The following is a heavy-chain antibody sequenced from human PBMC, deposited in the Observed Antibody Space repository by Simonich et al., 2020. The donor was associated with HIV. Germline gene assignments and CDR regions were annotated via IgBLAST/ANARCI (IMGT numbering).Heavy chain of an antibody. CDR1: GGSFSGYY. J-gene: IGHJ4*02. D-gene: IGHD7-27*01. CDR3: ARHDGLTGEWSFDY. V-gene: IGHV4-34*01. CDR2: INHSGST. Sequence: QVQLQQWGAGLLKPSETLSLTCAVYGGSFSGYYWSWIRQPPGKGLEWIGEINHSGSTNNNPSLKSRVTISVDTFKNQFSLKLSSVTAADTAVYYCARHDGLTGEWSFDYWGQGTLVTVSS.